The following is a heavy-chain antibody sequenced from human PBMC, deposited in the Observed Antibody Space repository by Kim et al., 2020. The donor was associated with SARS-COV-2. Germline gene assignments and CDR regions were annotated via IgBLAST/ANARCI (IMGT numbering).Heavy chain of an antibody. CDR1: GFTFSNYP. CDR3: GGRTVDSSSWYDY. J-gene: IGHJ4*02. Sequence: GGSLRLSCAASGFTFSNYPITWVRQAPGKGLEWVSAISGGGVSTHYADSVKGRFTISRDNSKNTLYLQMNSLRAEDTAVYYCGGRTVDSSSWYDYWGQGTLVTVSS. D-gene: IGHD6-13*01. CDR2: ISGGGVST. V-gene: IGHV3-23*01.